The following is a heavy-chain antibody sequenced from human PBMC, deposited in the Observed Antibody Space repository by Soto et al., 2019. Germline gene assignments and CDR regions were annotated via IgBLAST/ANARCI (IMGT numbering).Heavy chain of an antibody. Sequence: QVQLQQWGAGLLKPSETLSLTCAVYGGSFSGYYWSWIRQPPGKGLEWIGEINHSGSTNYNPSLKRRVTISVDTSKNQFSLKLSFVTAADTAVYFWERYKWLRVPFDFWGQGTLVTVSS. CDR3: ERYKWLRVPFDF. CDR2: INHSGST. J-gene: IGHJ4*02. D-gene: IGHD5-12*01. CDR1: GGSFSGYY. V-gene: IGHV4-34*01.